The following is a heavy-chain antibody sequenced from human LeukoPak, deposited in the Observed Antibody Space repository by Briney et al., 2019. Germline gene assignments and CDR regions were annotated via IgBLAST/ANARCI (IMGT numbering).Heavy chain of an antibody. Sequence: PSETLSLTCAVYGGSFSGYYWSWIRQPAGKGLEWIGRIYTSGSTNYNPSLKSRVTISVDTSKNQFSLKLSSVTAADTAVYYCARALTIFEPLNVWGKGTTVTVSS. CDR2: IYTSGST. D-gene: IGHD3-3*01. CDR3: ARALTIFEPLNV. V-gene: IGHV4-59*10. J-gene: IGHJ6*04. CDR1: GGSFSGYY.